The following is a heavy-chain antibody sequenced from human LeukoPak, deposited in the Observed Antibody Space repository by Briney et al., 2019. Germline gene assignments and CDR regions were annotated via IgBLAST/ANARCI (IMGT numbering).Heavy chain of an antibody. Sequence: ASVKVSCKASEYTFTDYYMHWVRQAPGQGLEWMGWINPNSGDTNYAQKFQGRVTMTRDPSISTAYMALTRLRPDDTAVYYCARDWYCSSSICYTDRNWFDPWGQGTLVTVSS. J-gene: IGHJ5*02. D-gene: IGHD2-2*02. CDR2: INPNSGDT. CDR1: EYTFTDYY. V-gene: IGHV1-2*02. CDR3: ARDWYCSSSICYTDRNWFDP.